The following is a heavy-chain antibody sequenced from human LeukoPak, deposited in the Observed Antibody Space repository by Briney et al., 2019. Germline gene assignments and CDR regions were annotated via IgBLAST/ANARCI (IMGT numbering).Heavy chain of an antibody. CDR3: ARDFLQLPIFGVVNWFDP. D-gene: IGHD3-3*01. V-gene: IGHV1-69*13. Sequence: GASVKVSCKASGGTFSSYAISWVRQAPGQGLEWMGGIIPIFGTANYAQKFQGRVTITADESTSTAYMELSSLRSEDTAVYYCARDFLQLPIFGVVNWFDPWGQGTLVTVSS. CDR1: GGTFSSYA. J-gene: IGHJ5*02. CDR2: IIPIFGTA.